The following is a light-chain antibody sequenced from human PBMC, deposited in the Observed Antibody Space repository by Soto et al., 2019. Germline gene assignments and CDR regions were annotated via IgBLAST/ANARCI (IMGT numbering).Light chain of an antibody. CDR3: QQRSNWPPLT. CDR1: QSLSTY. Sequence: EIVLTQSPATLSLSPGERATLSCRASQSLSTYLARYQQKPGQPPRLLIYDASNRSTGVPARFSGSGSWTDFTHTSSSLEHEDSEVYFCQQRSNWPPLTFGGGTKVEIK. CDR2: DAS. V-gene: IGKV3-11*01. J-gene: IGKJ4*02.